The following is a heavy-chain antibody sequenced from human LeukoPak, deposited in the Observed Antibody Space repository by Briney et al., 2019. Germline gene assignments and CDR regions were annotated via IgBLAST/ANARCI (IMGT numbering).Heavy chain of an antibody. Sequence: GGSLRLSCAASGFTFSSYAMSWVRQAPGRGPEWVSGISVSGGSTYYADSVKGRFTISRDNSKNTLYLQMNSLRAEDTAVYYCAKDSSNIMGARLDYWGQGTLVTVSS. CDR1: GFTFSSYA. J-gene: IGHJ4*02. D-gene: IGHD1-26*01. CDR3: AKDSSNIMGARLDY. V-gene: IGHV3-23*01. CDR2: ISVSGGST.